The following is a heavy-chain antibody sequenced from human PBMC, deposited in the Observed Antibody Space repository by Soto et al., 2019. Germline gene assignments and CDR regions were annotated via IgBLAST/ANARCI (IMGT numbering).Heavy chain of an antibody. Sequence: PSETLSLTCTVSGGSISSSSYYWGWIRQPPGKGLEWIGSIYYSGSTYYNPSLKGRVTISVDTSKNQFSLKLSSVTAADTAVYYCASLSSSWNPYFDYWGQGTLVTVSS. CDR2: IYYSGST. V-gene: IGHV4-39*01. D-gene: IGHD6-13*01. CDR3: ASLSSSWNPYFDY. CDR1: GGSISSSSYY. J-gene: IGHJ4*02.